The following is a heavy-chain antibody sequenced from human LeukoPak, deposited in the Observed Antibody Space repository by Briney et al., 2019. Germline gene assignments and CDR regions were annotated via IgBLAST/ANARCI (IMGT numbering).Heavy chain of an antibody. CDR3: AKRRGSYGDFDY. J-gene: IGHJ4*02. V-gene: IGHV3-23*01. Sequence: GGSLRLSCTASGFTFTNYAMSWVRQAPGKGLEWVSAISGSGDTTYYADSGMGRFTISRDNSKNTPYLQMNSLRADDTAVYYCAKRRGSYGDFDYWGQGTLVTVSS. CDR2: ISGSGDTT. CDR1: GFTFTNYA. D-gene: IGHD1-26*01.